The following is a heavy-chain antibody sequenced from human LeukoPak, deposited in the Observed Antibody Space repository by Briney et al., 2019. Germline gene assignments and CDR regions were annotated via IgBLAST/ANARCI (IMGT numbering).Heavy chain of an antibody. CDR2: IWYDGSNK. J-gene: IGHJ6*02. D-gene: IGHD3-22*01. V-gene: IGHV3-33*01. Sequence: SGGSLRLSCAASGFTFSSYGMHWVRQAPGKGLEWVAVIWYDGSNKYYADSVKGRFTISRDNSKNTLYLQMNSLRAEDTAVYYCARDLNYYDSSGYLYGMDVWGQGTTVTVSS. CDR1: GFTFSSYG. CDR3: ARDLNYYDSSGYLYGMDV.